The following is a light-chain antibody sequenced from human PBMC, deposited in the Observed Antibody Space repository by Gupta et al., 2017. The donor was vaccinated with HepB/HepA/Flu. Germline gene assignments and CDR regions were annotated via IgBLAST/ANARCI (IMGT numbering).Light chain of an antibody. CDR3: QQRGNWPPT. Sequence: EIVLTQSPATLSLSPGERATLSCSASQSISSYLAWYHQKAGQAPRLLIYDASNRATGIPARFSGSGSGTDFTLTISSLEPEDVAVYYCQQRGNWPPTFGQGTQVEIK. J-gene: IGKJ1*01. CDR2: DAS. CDR1: QSISSY. V-gene: IGKV3-11*01.